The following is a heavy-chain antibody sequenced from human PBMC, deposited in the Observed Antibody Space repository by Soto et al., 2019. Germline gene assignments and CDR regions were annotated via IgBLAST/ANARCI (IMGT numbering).Heavy chain of an antibody. V-gene: IGHV4-59*01. CDR1: GGSISSYY. CDR3: ARRYAGNFDY. Sequence: QVQLQESGPGLVKPSETLSLTCTVSGGSISSYYWSWIRQPPGKGLEWIGYIYYSGSTNYNPSFKSRVTISVDTSKNQFSLKLSSVTAADTAVYYCARRYAGNFDYWGQGTLVTVSS. J-gene: IGHJ4*02. D-gene: IGHD2-8*01. CDR2: IYYSGST.